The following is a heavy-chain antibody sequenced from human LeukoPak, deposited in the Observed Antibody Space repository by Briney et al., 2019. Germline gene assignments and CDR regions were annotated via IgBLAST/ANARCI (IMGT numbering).Heavy chain of an antibody. CDR3: ARGGPGTGMDY. D-gene: IGHD1-1*01. V-gene: IGHV3-74*01. CDR2: INNDEITT. Sequence: GGSLRLSCVASGFTFSSLWKQWVRQAPGKGLVWGSRINNDEITTTYADSVKGRFTISRDNAKNTPYLQMNSLGAEDTAIYYCARGGPGTGMDYWGQGALVTVSS. J-gene: IGHJ4*02. CDR1: GFTFSSLW.